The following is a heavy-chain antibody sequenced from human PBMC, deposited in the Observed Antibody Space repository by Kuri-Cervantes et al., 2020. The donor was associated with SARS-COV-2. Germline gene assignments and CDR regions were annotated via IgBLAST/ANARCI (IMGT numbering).Heavy chain of an antibody. V-gene: IGHV4-61*02. CDR2: IYTSGST. Sequence: SCTVSGGSISSGSYYWSWIRQPAGKGLEWIGRIYTSGSTNYNPSLKSRVTISVDTSKNQFSLKLSSVTAADTAVYYCARGRADIWGQGTRGTVSS. CDR3: ARGRADI. J-gene: IGHJ3*02. CDR1: GGSISSGSYY.